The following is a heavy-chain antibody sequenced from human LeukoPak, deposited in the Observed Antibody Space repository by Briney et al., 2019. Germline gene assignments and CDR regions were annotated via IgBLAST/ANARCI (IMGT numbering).Heavy chain of an antibody. CDR1: GGSISSYY. Sequence: SETLSLTCTVSGGSISSYYWSWLRQPPGKGLEWIGYIYYSGSTNYNPSLKSRVTISVDTSKNQFSLKLSSVTAADTVVYYCARVMDYSYGQAVYYFDYWGQGTLVTVSS. CDR3: ARVMDYSYGQAVYYFDY. V-gene: IGHV4-59*01. CDR2: IYYSGST. J-gene: IGHJ4*02. D-gene: IGHD5-18*01.